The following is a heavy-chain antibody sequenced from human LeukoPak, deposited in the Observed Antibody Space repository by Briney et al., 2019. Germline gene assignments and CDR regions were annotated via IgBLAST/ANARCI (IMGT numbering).Heavy chain of an antibody. J-gene: IGHJ4*01. V-gene: IGHV3-7*01. CDR1: GFNFRGQW. D-gene: IGHD4-17*01. CDR3: AGSFGDVKMF. Sequence: GGSLRLSCAGSGFNFRGQWMSWPRQAPEKGPEGVAHIKPNGNKKYYVDSVKGRFIISRDDARNSLSLQMNRRRAEDTAVYYCAGSFGDVKMFWGQGTLVTVSS. CDR2: IKPNGNKK.